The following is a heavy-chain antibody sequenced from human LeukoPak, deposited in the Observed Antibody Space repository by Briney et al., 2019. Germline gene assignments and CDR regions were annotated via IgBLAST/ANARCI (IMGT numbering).Heavy chain of an antibody. D-gene: IGHD3-10*01. J-gene: IGHJ6*04. CDR2: ISDDGSSK. Sequence: GGSLRLSCAASGFTFSNYAMHWVRQAPGKGLEWVAVISDDGSSKYYADSVKGRFTISRDNSKNTLYVPMNSLRAEDTAVYYCARDRRGSGSYSPYGMDVWGKGNPGHRLL. CDR3: ARDRRGSGSYSPYGMDV. CDR1: GFTFSNYA. V-gene: IGHV3-30*04.